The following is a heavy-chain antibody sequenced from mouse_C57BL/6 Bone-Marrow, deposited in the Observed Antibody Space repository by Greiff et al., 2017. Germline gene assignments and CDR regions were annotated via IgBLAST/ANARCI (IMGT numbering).Heavy chain of an antibody. CDR1: GYTFTSYT. CDR2: INPSSGYT. J-gene: IGHJ2*01. V-gene: IGHV1-4*01. D-gene: IGHD1-1*01. CDR3: AITTVVAFDY. Sequence: VQLQQSGAELARPGASVKMSCKASGYTFTSYTMHWVKQRPGQGLEWIGYINPSSGYTKYNQKFKDKATLTAAKSSSTAYMQLSSLTSEDSAVYYCAITTVVAFDYWGQGTTLTVSS.